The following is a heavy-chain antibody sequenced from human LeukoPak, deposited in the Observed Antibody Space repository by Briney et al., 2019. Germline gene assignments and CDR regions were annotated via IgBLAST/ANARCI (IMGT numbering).Heavy chain of an antibody. V-gene: IGHV3-74*01. CDR1: GFTFSSYW. Sequence: PGGSLRLSCAASGFTFSSYWMHWVRQAPGKGLVWVSRINSDGSSTSYADSVKGRFTISRDNAKNTLCLQMNRLRVEDTAVYYGARAWCSVDQCTNGLYYWGHETLVSVSS. D-gene: IGHD2-15*01. CDR3: ARAWCSVDQCTNGLYY. CDR2: INSDGSST. J-gene: IGHJ4*01.